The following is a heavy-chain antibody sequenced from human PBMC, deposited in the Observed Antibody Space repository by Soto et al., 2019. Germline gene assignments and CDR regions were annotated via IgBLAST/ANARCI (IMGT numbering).Heavy chain of an antibody. Sequence: PGGSLRLSCAASGFTVSSNYMSWVRQAPGKGLEWVSVIYSGGSTYYADSVKGRFTISRDNSKNTLYHQMNSLRAEDTAVYYCERSSFPPPVYDYIWGTFDYWGQGTLVTVSS. CDR2: IYSGGST. V-gene: IGHV3-66*01. CDR1: GFTVSSNY. D-gene: IGHD3-16*01. J-gene: IGHJ4*02. CDR3: ERSSFPPPVYDYIWGTFDY.